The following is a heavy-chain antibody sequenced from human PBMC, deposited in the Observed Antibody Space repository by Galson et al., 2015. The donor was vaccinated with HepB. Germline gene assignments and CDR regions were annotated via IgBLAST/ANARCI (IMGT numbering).Heavy chain of an antibody. CDR1: GFSLSTTGAG. D-gene: IGHD6-13*01. Sequence: PALVKPTQTLTLPCTFFGFSLSTTGAGVGWVRQPPGKALEWLALIYWDDQRRYSPSLQSRLTITKDTSKNQVVLTRTSVEPFDTATYYCARGVTAATVLGAFDVWGQGTVVTVSA. J-gene: IGHJ3*01. CDR2: IYWDDQR. CDR3: ARGVTAATVLGAFDV. V-gene: IGHV2-5*02.